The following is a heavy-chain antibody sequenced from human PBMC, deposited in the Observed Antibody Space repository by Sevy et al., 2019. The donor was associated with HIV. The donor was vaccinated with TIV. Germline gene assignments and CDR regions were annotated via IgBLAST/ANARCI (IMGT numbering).Heavy chain of an antibody. V-gene: IGHV3-23*01. D-gene: IGHD2-21*02. J-gene: IGHJ4*02. CDR1: GFTLGSYT. Sequence: GGSLRISCAASGFTLGSYTMNWVRQAPGKGLEWVASISATGGSTYYADSVKGRFTISRDVSKGILYLQMNSLTAEDTAISYCAKTLQKLPFHPHYFDYWGQGTLVTVSS. CDR3: AKTLQKLPFHPHYFDY. CDR2: ISATGGST.